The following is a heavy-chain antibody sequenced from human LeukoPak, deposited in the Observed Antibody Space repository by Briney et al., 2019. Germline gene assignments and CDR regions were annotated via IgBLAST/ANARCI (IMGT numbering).Heavy chain of an antibody. CDR2: ISSSGSPI. J-gene: IGHJ3*02. CDR1: GFTFSDYY. Sequence: PGGSLRLSCAASGFTFSDYYMSWIRQAPGKGLEWVSYISSSGSPIYYADSVKGRFTISRDNAKNSLYLQMNSLRAEDTAVYYCAKGYCSSTSCPSDIWGQGTMVTVSS. CDR3: AKGYCSSTSCPSDI. D-gene: IGHD2-2*01. V-gene: IGHV3-11*01.